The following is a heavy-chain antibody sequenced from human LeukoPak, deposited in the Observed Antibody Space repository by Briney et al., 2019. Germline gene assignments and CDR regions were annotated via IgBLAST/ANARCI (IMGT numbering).Heavy chain of an antibody. CDR3: ARGPIATEGPRRPNYFDP. D-gene: IGHD4/OR15-4a*01. CDR2: INCKSGGT. Sequence: ASVTVSCKASGYTFTDYYIHWVRQAPGQGLERMGRINCKSGGTNYGQNFQGRVTMTRDTSISTAYMELSRLRSDDTAVYYCARGPIATEGPRRPNYFDPWGQGTLVTVSS. CDR1: GYTFTDYY. V-gene: IGHV1-2*06. J-gene: IGHJ5*02.